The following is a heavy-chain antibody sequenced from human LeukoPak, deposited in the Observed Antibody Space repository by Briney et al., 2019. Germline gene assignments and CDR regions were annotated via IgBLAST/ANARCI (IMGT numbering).Heavy chain of an antibody. J-gene: IGHJ5*02. CDR1: GGTFISYA. D-gene: IGHD5-18*01. CDR3: AREDSKNWFDP. Sequence: SVKVSCKASGGTFISYAISWVRQAPRQGLEWMGGIIPIFGTANYAQKFQGRVTITTDESTSTAYMELSSLRSEDTAVYYCAREDSKNWFDPWGQGTLVTASS. V-gene: IGHV1-69*05. CDR2: IIPIFGTA.